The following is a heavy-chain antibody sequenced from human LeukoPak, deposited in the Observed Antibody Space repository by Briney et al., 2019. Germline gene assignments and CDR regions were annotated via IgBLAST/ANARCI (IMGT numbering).Heavy chain of an antibody. CDR2: INPSGGST. Sequence: ASVKVSCKASGYTFTSYYMHWVRQAPGQGLEWMGLINPSGGSTSYAQKFQGRVTMTRDTSTSTVYMELSSLRSEDTAVYYCARDPAGITGTTWVFDYWGQGTLVTVSS. CDR3: ARDPAGITGTTWVFDY. V-gene: IGHV1-46*01. J-gene: IGHJ4*02. D-gene: IGHD1-20*01. CDR1: GYTFTSYY.